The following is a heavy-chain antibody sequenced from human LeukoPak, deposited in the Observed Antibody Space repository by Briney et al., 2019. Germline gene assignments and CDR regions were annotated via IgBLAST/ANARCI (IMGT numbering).Heavy chain of an antibody. V-gene: IGHV4-59*01. Sequence: SETLSLTXTVSGGSISSYYWSWIRQPPGQGLEWIGYIYYSGSTNYNPSLKSRVTISVDTSKNQFSLKLSSVTAADTAVYYCARSDFWSGYYHGYNWFDPWGQGTLVTVSS. D-gene: IGHD3-3*01. CDR3: ARSDFWSGYYHGYNWFDP. J-gene: IGHJ5*02. CDR2: IYYSGST. CDR1: GGSISSYY.